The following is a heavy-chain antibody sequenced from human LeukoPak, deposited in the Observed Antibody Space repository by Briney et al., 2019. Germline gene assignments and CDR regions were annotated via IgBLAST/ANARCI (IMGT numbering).Heavy chain of an antibody. CDR3: ARMGAPGWLQSDY. Sequence: GGSLRLSCAASGFTFSSYAMSWVRQAPGKGLEWVSAISGSGGSTYYADSVKGRFTISRDNSKNTLYLQMNSLRAEDTAVYYCARMGAPGWLQSDYWGQGTLVTVSS. V-gene: IGHV3-23*01. CDR1: GFTFSSYA. D-gene: IGHD5-24*01. J-gene: IGHJ4*02. CDR2: ISGSGGST.